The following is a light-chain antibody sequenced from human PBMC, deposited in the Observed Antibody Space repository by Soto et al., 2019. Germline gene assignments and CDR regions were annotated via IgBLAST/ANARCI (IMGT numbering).Light chain of an antibody. V-gene: IGKV1-5*03. J-gene: IGKJ4*01. CDR2: KAS. CDR1: QTISSW. CDR3: QHYNNYLLT. Sequence: DIQMTQSPATLSASVGDRVTITCRASQTISSWLAWYQQKPGKAPKLLIYKASSLESGVPSRFSGSGSGTEFTLTISSLRPDDFATYYCQHYNNYLLTFGGGTKVDI.